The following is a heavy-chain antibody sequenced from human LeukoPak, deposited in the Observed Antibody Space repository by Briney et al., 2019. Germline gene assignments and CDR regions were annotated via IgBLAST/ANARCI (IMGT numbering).Heavy chain of an antibody. V-gene: IGHV3-11*04. D-gene: IGHD3-10*01. CDR2: ISGDGTTV. Sequence: GGSLRFSSAASGFTFSDYYMSWIGQAPGKGLEGGSYISGDGTTVHYSDSVKGRLTVSRDNAKNSLSLQMNSLRAEDTAIYYCAREDFYYSSGYWGQGTLVTVSS. CDR1: GFTFSDYY. CDR3: AREDFYYSSGY. J-gene: IGHJ4*02.